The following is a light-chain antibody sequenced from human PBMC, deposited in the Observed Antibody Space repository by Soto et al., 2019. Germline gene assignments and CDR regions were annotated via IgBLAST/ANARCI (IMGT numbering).Light chain of an antibody. CDR3: TSYAGRNNLGV. CDR1: SSDVGGYNY. V-gene: IGLV2-8*01. Sequence: QSVLTQPPSAFGSPGQSVTISCTGTSSDVGGYNYVSWYQQRPGKAPKLIIYEVTKRPSGVPDRFSGSKSGNTASLTVSGLQAEDEADYYCTSYAGRNNLGVFGTGTKVTVL. CDR2: EVT. J-gene: IGLJ1*01.